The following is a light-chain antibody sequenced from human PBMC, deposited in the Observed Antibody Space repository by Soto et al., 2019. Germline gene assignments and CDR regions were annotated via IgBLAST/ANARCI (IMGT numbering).Light chain of an antibody. CDR2: QTS. J-gene: IGKJ1*01. V-gene: IGKV3-20*01. CDR3: QQYGSSPRT. CDR1: QSINREF. Sequence: EIILTQSPGTLSVSPGERATLSCRGSQSINREFLAWYQQKPGQAPRLLMFQTSSRASGVPDRFSGSGSGTDFTLTITGLEPEDSAVYYCQQYGSSPRTFGQGTKVEIK.